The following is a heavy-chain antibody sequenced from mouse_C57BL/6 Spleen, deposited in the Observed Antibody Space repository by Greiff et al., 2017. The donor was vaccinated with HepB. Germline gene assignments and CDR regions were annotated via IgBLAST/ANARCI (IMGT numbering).Heavy chain of an antibody. CDR1: GYTFTSYW. V-gene: IGHV1-55*01. D-gene: IGHD1-1*01. Sequence: QVQLQQPGAELVKPGASVKMSCKASGYTFTSYWITWVKQRPGQGLEWIGDIYPGSGSTNYNEKFKSKAPLTVDTSSSTSYMQLSSLTSEDSAVYYCASFLGVVATRGGAMDYWGQGTSVTVSS. CDR3: ASFLGVVATRGGAMDY. J-gene: IGHJ4*01. CDR2: IYPGSGST.